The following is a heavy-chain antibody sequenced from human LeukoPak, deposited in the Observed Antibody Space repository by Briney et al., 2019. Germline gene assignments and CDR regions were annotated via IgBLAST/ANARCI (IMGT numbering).Heavy chain of an antibody. D-gene: IGHD5-18*01. J-gene: IGHJ3*02. CDR3: ARSDGYGLVGI. CDR2: INHSGST. V-gene: IGHV4-34*01. Sequence: SETLSLTCAVYGGSFSGYYWSWIRQPPGKGLEWIGEINHSGSTNYNPSLKSRVTISVNTPKNHFSLTLSSVTAADTAVYYCARSDGYGLVGIWGQGTMVTVSS. CDR1: GGSFSGYY.